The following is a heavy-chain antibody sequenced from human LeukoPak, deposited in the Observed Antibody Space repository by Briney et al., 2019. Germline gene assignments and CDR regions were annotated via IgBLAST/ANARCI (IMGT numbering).Heavy chain of an antibody. J-gene: IGHJ4*02. CDR2: ISGSGGST. D-gene: IGHD6-6*01. CDR1: GFAFSSNA. V-gene: IGHV3-23*01. CDR3: AKGRPIAARHFDY. Sequence: GGSLRLSCAASGFAFSSNAMSWVRQAPGKGLEWVSAISGSGGSTYYADSVKGRFTISRDNSKNTLYLRMNSLRAEDTAVYYCAKGRPIAARHFDYWGQGTLVTVSS.